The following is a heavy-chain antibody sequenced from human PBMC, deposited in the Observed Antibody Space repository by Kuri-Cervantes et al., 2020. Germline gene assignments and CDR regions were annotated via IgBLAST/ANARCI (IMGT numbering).Heavy chain of an antibody. J-gene: IGHJ4*02. CDR1: GFTVSSNY. Sequence: GGSLRLSCAASGFTVSSNYMSWVRQAPGKGLEWVAVIWYDGSNKYYADSVKGRFTISRDNSKNTLYLQMNSLRAEDTAVYYCAKLQVVVVVAAADYWGQGTLVTVSS. V-gene: IGHV3-33*06. D-gene: IGHD2-15*01. CDR3: AKLQVVVVVAAADY. CDR2: IWYDGSNK.